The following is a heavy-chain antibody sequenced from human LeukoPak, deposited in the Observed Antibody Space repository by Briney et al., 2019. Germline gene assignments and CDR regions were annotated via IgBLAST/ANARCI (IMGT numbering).Heavy chain of an antibody. CDR3: AKDFRGYCTSTNCYAGDY. CDR2: SSGSGGST. V-gene: IGHV3-23*01. J-gene: IGHJ4*02. CDR1: GFTFSSYA. Sequence: GGSLRLSCAASGFTFSSYAMSWVRQAPGKGLEWVSTSSGSGGSTYYADSVKGRFTISRDNSKNTLYLQMSSLRAEDTAVYYCAKDFRGYCTSTNCYAGDYWGQGTLVTVSS. D-gene: IGHD2-2*01.